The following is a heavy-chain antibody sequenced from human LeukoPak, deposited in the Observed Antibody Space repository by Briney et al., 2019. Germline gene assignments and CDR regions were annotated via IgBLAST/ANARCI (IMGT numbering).Heavy chain of an antibody. Sequence: GRSLRLSCAASGFTFDDYAMHWVRQAPGKGLEWVSGISWNSGSIGYADSVKGRFTISRDNAKNSLYLQMNSLRAEDTALYYCAKGLSRGSYATHRSYYYYYGMDVWGQGTTVTVSS. D-gene: IGHD1-26*01. J-gene: IGHJ6*02. V-gene: IGHV3-9*01. CDR2: ISWNSGSI. CDR3: AKGLSRGSYATHRSYYYYYGMDV. CDR1: GFTFDDYA.